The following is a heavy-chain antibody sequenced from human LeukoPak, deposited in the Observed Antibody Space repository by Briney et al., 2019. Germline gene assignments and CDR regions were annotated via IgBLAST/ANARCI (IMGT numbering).Heavy chain of an antibody. D-gene: IGHD1-26*01. CDR3: ARVWETYRHYYYYGMDV. CDR2: ITYDGDTR. Sequence: PGGSLRLSCAASGFTFSSCGMHWVRQAPGKGLEWVGVITYDGDTRYFEDSVKGRFTISRDTSKSTLYLQMNSLGAEDTAVYYCARVWETYRHYYYYGMDVWGQGTTVTVSS. CDR1: GFTFSSCG. V-gene: IGHV3-30*03. J-gene: IGHJ6*02.